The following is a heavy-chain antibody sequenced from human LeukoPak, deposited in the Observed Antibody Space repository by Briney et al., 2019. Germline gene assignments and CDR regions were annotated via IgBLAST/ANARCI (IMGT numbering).Heavy chain of an antibody. CDR1: GFTFSNYW. D-gene: IGHD2-2*01. Sequence: PGGSLRLSCAASGFTFSNYWMHWVRQAPGEGLVWVSRISSDGSSTTYADSVKGRFTISRDNAKNTLNLQMNSLRAEDTAVYYCGRGFALVPAGIPDYWGQGTLVTVSS. J-gene: IGHJ4*02. CDR2: ISSDGSST. CDR3: GRGFALVPAGIPDY. V-gene: IGHV3-74*01.